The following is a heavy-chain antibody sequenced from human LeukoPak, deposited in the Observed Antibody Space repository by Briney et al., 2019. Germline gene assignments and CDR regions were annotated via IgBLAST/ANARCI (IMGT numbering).Heavy chain of an antibody. V-gene: IGHV3-33*01. D-gene: IGHD1-14*01. J-gene: IGHJ4*02. CDR1: GVTFSSYG. Sequence: PGGSLRLSCAASGVTFSSYGMHWVRQAPGKGLEWVAFIWNDGTNIYYVDSVKGRFSISRDNSKNTLYLEMNSLRVEDTAVYYCARGGYNFDYWGQGTLVTVSS. CDR3: ARGGYNFDY. CDR2: IWNDGTNI.